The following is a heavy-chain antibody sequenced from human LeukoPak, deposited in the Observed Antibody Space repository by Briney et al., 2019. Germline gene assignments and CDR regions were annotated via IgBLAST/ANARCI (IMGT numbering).Heavy chain of an antibody. CDR2: IYSGGST. CDR3: ARDRTMVRGVPAFDY. CDR1: GFTVSSNY. J-gene: IGHJ4*02. V-gene: IGHV3-66*01. Sequence: GGSLRLSCAASGFTVSSNYMSWVRQPPGKGLEWVSVIYSGGSTYYADSVKGRFTISRDNSKNTLYLQMNSLRAEDTAVYYCARDRTMVRGVPAFDYWGQGTLVTVSS. D-gene: IGHD3-10*01.